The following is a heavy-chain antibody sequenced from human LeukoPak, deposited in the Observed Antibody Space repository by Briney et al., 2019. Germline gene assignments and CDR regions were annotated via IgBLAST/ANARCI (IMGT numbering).Heavy chain of an antibody. Sequence: GGSLRLSCAASGFTFSSYGMHWVRQAPGKGLEWVAVIWYDGSNKYYADSVKGRFTISGDNSKNTLCLQMDSLRAEDTAVYYCARGGHEDSGSYPLGYWGQGTLVTVSS. V-gene: IGHV3-33*01. J-gene: IGHJ4*02. D-gene: IGHD1-26*01. CDR3: ARGGHEDSGSYPLGY. CDR1: GFTFSSYG. CDR2: IWYDGSNK.